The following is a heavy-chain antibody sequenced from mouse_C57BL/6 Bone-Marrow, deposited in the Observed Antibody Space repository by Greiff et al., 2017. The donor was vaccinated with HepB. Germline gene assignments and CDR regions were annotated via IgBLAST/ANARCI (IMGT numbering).Heavy chain of an antibody. Sequence: DVMLVESGGGLVKPGGSLKLSCAASGFTFSSYTMSWVRQTPEKRLEWVATISGGGGNTYYPDSVKGRFTISRDNAKNTLYLQMSSLRSEYTALYYCARHNRPNYYGSSIYAMDYWGQGTSVTVSS. CDR1: GFTFSSYT. CDR3: ARHNRPNYYGSSIYAMDY. CDR2: ISGGGGNT. J-gene: IGHJ4*01. D-gene: IGHD1-1*01. V-gene: IGHV5-9*01.